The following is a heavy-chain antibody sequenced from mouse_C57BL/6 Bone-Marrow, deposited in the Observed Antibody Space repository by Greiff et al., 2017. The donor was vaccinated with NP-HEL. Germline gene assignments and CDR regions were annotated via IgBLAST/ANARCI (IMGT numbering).Heavy chain of an antibody. Sequence: QVQLQQPGAELVRPGSSVKLSCKASGYTFTSYWLDWVKQRPGQGLEWIGNIYPSDSETHYNQKFKDKATLTVDKSSGTAYMQLSSLTSEDSAVYYCARNPLLSFDYWGQGTTLTVSS. CDR3: ARNPLLSFDY. CDR1: GYTFTSYW. J-gene: IGHJ2*01. D-gene: IGHD2-1*01. CDR2: IYPSDSET. V-gene: IGHV1-61*01.